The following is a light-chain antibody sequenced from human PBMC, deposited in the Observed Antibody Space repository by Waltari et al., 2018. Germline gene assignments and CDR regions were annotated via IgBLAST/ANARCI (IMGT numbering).Light chain of an antibody. Sequence: QSALTQPASVSGSPGQSITISCTGTSSDVGGYNYVSWYQQHPGKAPKLMIYDVSKRPSGVSNRFSGSKSGNTASLTISGLQAEDEADYYCSSYTSRSTPGVFGGGTKLTVL. J-gene: IGLJ3*02. CDR2: DVS. V-gene: IGLV2-14*01. CDR1: SSDVGGYNY. CDR3: SSYTSRSTPGV.